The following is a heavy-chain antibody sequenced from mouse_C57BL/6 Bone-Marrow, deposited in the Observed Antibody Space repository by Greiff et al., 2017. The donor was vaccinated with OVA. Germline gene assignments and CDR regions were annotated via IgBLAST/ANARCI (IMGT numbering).Heavy chain of an antibody. D-gene: IGHD4-1*01. CDR2: SRNKANDYTT. V-gene: IGHV7-1*01. CDR3: ARDNWDWYFDD. Sequence: EVKVVESGGGLVQSGRSLRLSCATSGFTFSDFYMEWVRQAPGKGLEWIAASRNKANDYTTEYSASVKGRFIVSRDTSQSSLYLQMNALRAEDTAIYYCARDNWDWYFDDWGTGTTVTVSS. J-gene: IGHJ1*03. CDR1: GFTFSDFY.